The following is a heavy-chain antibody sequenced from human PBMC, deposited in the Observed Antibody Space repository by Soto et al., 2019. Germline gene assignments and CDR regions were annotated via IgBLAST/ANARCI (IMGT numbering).Heavy chain of an antibody. D-gene: IGHD6-13*01. CDR3: VRRHVSATGIDWFDP. Sequence: ASVKVSCKASGYTFTSYGIHWVRQAPGQRLEWMGWINAANGDTKYSPKFQGRVTITRDTSASTAYMELSSLRSEDTAVYFCVRRHVSATGIDWFDPWGQGTLVTVSS. J-gene: IGHJ5*02. CDR2: INAANGDT. CDR1: GYTFTSYG. V-gene: IGHV1-3*01.